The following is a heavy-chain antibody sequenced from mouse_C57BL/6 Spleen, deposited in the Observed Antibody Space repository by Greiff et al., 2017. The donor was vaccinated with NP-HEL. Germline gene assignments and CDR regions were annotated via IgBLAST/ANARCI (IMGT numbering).Heavy chain of an antibody. CDR1: GYTFTSYW. D-gene: IGHD1-1*01. Sequence: QVQLQQPGAELVKPGASVEMSCKASGYTFTSYWITWVKQRPGQGLEWIGDIYPGSGSTNYNEKFKSKATLTVDTSSSTAYMQLSSLTSEDSAVYYCAGSSLYYAMDYWGQGTSVTVSS. CDR3: AGSSLYYAMDY. J-gene: IGHJ4*01. V-gene: IGHV1-55*01. CDR2: IYPGSGST.